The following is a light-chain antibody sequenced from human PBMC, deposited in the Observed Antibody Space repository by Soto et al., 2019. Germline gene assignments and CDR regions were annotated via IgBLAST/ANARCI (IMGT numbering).Light chain of an antibody. CDR3: QSYDSSLSAPYV. CDR2: GNN. V-gene: IGLV1-40*01. CDR1: IGAGYD. J-gene: IGLJ1*01. Sequence: QSVPTQPPSVSGAPVQRVTISCTGSIGAGYDVHWYQQLPGTAPKLLIYGNNNRPSGVPDRFSGSKSGTSASLAITGLQAEDEAEYYCQSYDSSLSAPYVFGTGTKVTVL.